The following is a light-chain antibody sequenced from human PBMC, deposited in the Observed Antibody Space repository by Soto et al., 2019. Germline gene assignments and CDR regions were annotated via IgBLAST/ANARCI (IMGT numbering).Light chain of an antibody. CDR3: QQYNNWPPVT. Sequence: EIVMTQSPATLSVSPGERATLSCRASQSVSSNLAWYQQTPGQAPRLLIYGASTRATGIPARFSGSGSGTEFTLTISSLQSEDLAVYYCQQYNNWPPVTCGLGTKVDIK. CDR1: QSVSSN. CDR2: GAS. J-gene: IGKJ3*01. V-gene: IGKV3-15*01.